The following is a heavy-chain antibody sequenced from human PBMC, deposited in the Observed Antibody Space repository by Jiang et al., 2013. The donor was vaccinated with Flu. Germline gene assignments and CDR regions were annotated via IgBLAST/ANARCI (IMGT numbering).Heavy chain of an antibody. V-gene: IGHV6-1*01. CDR3: ARVPRYYYDSSGHYSGAFDI. CDR2: TYYRSKWYN. D-gene: IGHD3-22*01. Sequence: QTLSLTCAISGDSVSSNSAAWNWIRQSPSRGLEWVGRTYYRSKWYNDYAVSVKSRITINPDTSKNQFSLQLNSVTPEDTAVYYCARVPRYYYDSSGHYSGAFDIWGQGTMV. J-gene: IGHJ3*02. CDR1: GDSVSSNSAA.